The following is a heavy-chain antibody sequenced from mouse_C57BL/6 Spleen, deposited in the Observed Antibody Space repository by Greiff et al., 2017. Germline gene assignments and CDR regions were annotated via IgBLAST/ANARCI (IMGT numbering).Heavy chain of an antibody. CDR3: VRTAYYGSSYDYFDY. J-gene: IGHJ2*01. CDR2: IRSKSNNYAT. D-gene: IGHD1-1*01. V-gene: IGHV10-1*01. Sequence: EVQVVESGGGLVQPKGSLKLSCAASGFSFNTYAMNWVRQAPGKGLEWVARIRSKSNNYATYYADSVKDRFTISRDDSESMLYLQMNNLKTEDTAMYYCVRTAYYGSSYDYFDYWGQGTTLTVSS. CDR1: GFSFNTYA.